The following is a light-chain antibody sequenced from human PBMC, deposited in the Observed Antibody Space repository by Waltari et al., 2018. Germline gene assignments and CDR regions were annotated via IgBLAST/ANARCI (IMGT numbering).Light chain of an antibody. CDR1: QGIGTW. V-gene: IGKV1-12*01. J-gene: IGKJ1*01. CDR3: QQGNSFPPT. CDR2: GAS. Sequence: DIQMTQSPSSVSASVGDRVTITCRASQGIGTWLAWYQQKPGKAPKVLIYGASTLLTGFPSRFSGSGSGTEFTLTITGLQPEDFATYFCQQGNSFPPTFGQGTRVEV.